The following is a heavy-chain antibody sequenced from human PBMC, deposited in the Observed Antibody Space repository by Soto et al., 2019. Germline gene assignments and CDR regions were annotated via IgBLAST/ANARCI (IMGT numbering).Heavy chain of an antibody. V-gene: IGHV3-23*01. Sequence: PGGSLRLSCAASGVPFSSYAMSWVRQAPGRGLEWVSAISDIGGSTYYADSVKGRFTISRDISKNTLSLQMNSLRADDTAVYYCAKVGDAYYYGSGSYVDYWGQGTLVTVSS. CDR3: AKVGDAYYYGSGSYVDY. CDR2: ISDIGGST. CDR1: GVPFSSYA. D-gene: IGHD3-10*01. J-gene: IGHJ4*02.